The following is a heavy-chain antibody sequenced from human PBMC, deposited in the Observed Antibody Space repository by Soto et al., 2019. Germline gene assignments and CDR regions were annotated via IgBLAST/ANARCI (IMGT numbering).Heavy chain of an antibody. J-gene: IGHJ1*01. D-gene: IGHD6-19*01. CDR3: AKKVAGTEPFQH. V-gene: IGHV3-23*01. Sequence: GGSLRLSCAASGFTFSSYAMSWVRQAPGKGLEWVSAISGSGGSTYYADSVKGRFTISRDNSKNTLFLQMNSLRAEDTAVYHCAKKVAGTEPFQHWGQGTLVTVS. CDR2: ISGSGGST. CDR1: GFTFSSYA.